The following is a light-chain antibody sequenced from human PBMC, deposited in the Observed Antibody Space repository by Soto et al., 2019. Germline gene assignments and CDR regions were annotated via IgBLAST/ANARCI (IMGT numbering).Light chain of an antibody. V-gene: IGLV2-14*01. CDR2: DVS. Sequence: QSALTQPASVSGSPGQSITISCTGTSSDVGGYNYVSWYQQHPGKAPKLMIYDVSNRPSGVSNRLSGSKSGNTAALTISGLQAEDEADYYCSSYTSRSPYVVFGGGTKLTVL. CDR1: SSDVGGYNY. J-gene: IGLJ2*01. CDR3: SSYTSRSPYVV.